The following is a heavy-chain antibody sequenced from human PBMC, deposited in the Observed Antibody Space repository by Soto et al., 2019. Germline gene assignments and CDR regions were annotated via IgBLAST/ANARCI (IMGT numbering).Heavy chain of an antibody. J-gene: IGHJ3*02. D-gene: IGHD2-15*01. V-gene: IGHV1-69*13. Sequence: ASVKVSCKASGGTFSSYAISWVRQAPGQGLEWMGGIIPIFGTANYAQKFQGRVTITADESTSTAYMELSSLRSEDTAVYYCARSAHGAFDIWGQGTMVTVSS. CDR2: IIPIFGTA. CDR1: GGTFSSYA. CDR3: ARSAHGAFDI.